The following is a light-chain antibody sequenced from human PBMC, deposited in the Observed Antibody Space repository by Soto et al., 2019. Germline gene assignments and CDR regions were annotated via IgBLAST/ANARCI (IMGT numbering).Light chain of an antibody. Sequence: SLLAKSPGTLSLSPGERATLACRASQSVSSNYLAWYQQKPGKAPRLLIYDASNRATGIPARLSGGGAGTDFTLTIRSLEPEDFAVYYCQQRSNWPTFGGGTKV. CDR1: QSVSSNY. CDR2: DAS. V-gene: IGKV3-11*01. CDR3: QQRSNWPT. J-gene: IGKJ4*01.